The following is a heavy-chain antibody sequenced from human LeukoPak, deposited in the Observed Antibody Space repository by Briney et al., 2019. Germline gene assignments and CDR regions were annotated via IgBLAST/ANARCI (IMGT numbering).Heavy chain of an antibody. Sequence: GRSLTLSCTASGFTFGDYAMRWVRQAPGEGGVWVVFIRSKDYGGTTKYAASVKGRLTISRDDSKSIAYLQMNSLKTEDTAVYYCTRVLQYYYDSSGSSFWVGRNYYYYYMDVWGKGTTVTISS. CDR3: TRVLQYYYDSSGSSFWVGRNYYYYYMDV. CDR2: IRSKDYGGTT. CDR1: GFTFGDYA. J-gene: IGHJ6*03. V-gene: IGHV3-49*04. D-gene: IGHD3-22*01.